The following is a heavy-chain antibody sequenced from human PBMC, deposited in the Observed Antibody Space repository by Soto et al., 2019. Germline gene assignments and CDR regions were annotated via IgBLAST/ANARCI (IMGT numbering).Heavy chain of an antibody. CDR3: ARAHIVVVTDTNRNYYYYGMDV. Sequence: PGGSLRLSCAASGFSFSDYYMNWIRQAPGKGLEWVSYISSISSYINYADSVKGRFTISRDNAKNSLVLQMNSLRAEDTAVYYCARAHIVVVTDTNRNYYYYGMDVWGQGTTVTVSS. D-gene: IGHD2-21*02. CDR2: ISSISSYI. J-gene: IGHJ6*02. CDR1: GFSFSDYY. V-gene: IGHV3-11*06.